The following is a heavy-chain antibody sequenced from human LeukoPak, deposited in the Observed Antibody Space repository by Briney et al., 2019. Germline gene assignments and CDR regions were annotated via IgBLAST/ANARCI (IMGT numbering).Heavy chain of an antibody. CDR2: INPSGGST. D-gene: IGHD5-12*01. V-gene: IGHV1-46*01. CDR1: GYTFTSYY. CDR3: ARGKGYSGYDPLYGMDV. J-gene: IGHJ6*02. Sequence: ASVKVSCKASGYTFTSYYMHWVRQAPGQGLEWMGIINPSGGSTSYAQKFQGRVTMTRDTSTSTVYMELSSLRSEDTTVYYCARGKGYSGYDPLYGMDVWGQGTTVTVSS.